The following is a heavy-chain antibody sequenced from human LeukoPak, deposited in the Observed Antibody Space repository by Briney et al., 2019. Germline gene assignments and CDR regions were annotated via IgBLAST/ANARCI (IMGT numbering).Heavy chain of an antibody. J-gene: IGHJ4*02. CDR1: GFTLSRFG. D-gene: IGHD2-15*01. CDR2: ISSSSSAI. CDR3: AQKGGTDH. V-gene: IGHV3-48*02. Sequence: GGSLRLSCAASGFTLSRFGMNWVRQAPGKGLEWISYISSSSSAIYYTDSVKGRFTISRDNAKNSLYLQMSSLRDEDTAVYYCAQKGGTDHWGQGTLVTVSS.